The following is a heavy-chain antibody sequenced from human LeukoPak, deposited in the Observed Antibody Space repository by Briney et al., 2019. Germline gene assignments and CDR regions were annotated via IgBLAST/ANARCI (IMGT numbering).Heavy chain of an antibody. V-gene: IGHV3-74*01. Sequence: GGSLRLSCAASGFTFSSYWMHWVRQAPGEGLVWVSRINSDGSSATYADSVKGRFTISRDNAKNTLYLQMNSLRAEDTAVYYCAKAGSSYYDILTGYYRDSSWSELDYWGQGTLVTVSS. J-gene: IGHJ4*02. D-gene: IGHD3-9*01. CDR2: INSDGSSA. CDR3: AKAGSSYYDILTGYYRDSSWSELDY. CDR1: GFTFSSYW.